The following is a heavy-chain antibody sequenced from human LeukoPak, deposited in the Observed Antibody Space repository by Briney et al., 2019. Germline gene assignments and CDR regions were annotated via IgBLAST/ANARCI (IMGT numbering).Heavy chain of an antibody. Sequence: GGSLRLSCAASGFTFRNYWMHWVRQAPGKGLVWVSRVKGDGSFTDYADSVKGRFTISRDNAKNTPYLQMYSLRAEDTAAYYCVRDGDDYNFDYWGQGSLVTVSS. J-gene: IGHJ4*02. D-gene: IGHD5-24*01. CDR1: GFTFRNYW. V-gene: IGHV3-74*01. CDR2: VKGDGSFT. CDR3: VRDGDDYNFDY.